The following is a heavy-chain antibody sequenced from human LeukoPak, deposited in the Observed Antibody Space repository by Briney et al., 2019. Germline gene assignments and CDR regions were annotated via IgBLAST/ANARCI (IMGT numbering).Heavy chain of an antibody. Sequence: PGGSLRLSCAASGFTFSSYSMHWLPQAPGKGLEWVSYISSSSSTIYYADSVKGRFTISRDNAKNSLYLQMNSLRDEDTAVYYCARVQPPPTVVAPRYYYYGMDVWGQGTTVTVSS. D-gene: IGHD4-23*01. J-gene: IGHJ6*02. CDR2: ISSSSSTI. V-gene: IGHV3-48*02. CDR1: GFTFSSYS. CDR3: ARVQPPPTVVAPRYYYYGMDV.